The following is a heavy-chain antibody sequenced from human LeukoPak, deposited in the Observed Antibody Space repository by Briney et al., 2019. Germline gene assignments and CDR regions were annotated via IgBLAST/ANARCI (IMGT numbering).Heavy chain of an antibody. Sequence: GGSLRLSCAASGFTFSSYEMNWVRQAPGKGLEWVSYISSSGSTIYYADSVKGRFTISRDNAKNSLYLQMNSLRAEDTAVYFCARGQTTVTNWGQGTLVTVSS. CDR2: ISSSGSTI. V-gene: IGHV3-48*03. CDR3: ARGQTTVTN. D-gene: IGHD4-17*01. CDR1: GFTFSSYE. J-gene: IGHJ4*02.